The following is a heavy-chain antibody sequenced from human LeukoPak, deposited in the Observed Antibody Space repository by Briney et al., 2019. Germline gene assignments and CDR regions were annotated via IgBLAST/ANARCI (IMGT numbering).Heavy chain of an antibody. V-gene: IGHV4-59*01. Sequence: SETLCLTCTVSGGSISNYYWSWIRQPPGKGLEWIGYIYYSGSTNYNPSLKSRVTISVDTSKNQFSLKLSSVTAADTAVYYCARGLPTSDAFDIWGQGTMVTVSS. CDR3: ARGLPTSDAFDI. J-gene: IGHJ3*02. CDR1: GGSISNYY. CDR2: IYYSGST.